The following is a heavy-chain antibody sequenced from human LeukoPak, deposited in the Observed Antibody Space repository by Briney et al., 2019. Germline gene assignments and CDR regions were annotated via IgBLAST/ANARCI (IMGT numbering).Heavy chain of an antibody. CDR2: ISGSGHDI. Sequence: GGSLRHSCAASGFTFSDSYMTWVRQAPGKGVEWVAYISGSGHDINYSESAKGRFTISRDNAKNSLYLQMSSLRVEDTAVYYCTRDPRHLGSWGQGTLVTVSS. J-gene: IGHJ4*02. CDR1: GFTFSDSY. D-gene: IGHD6-6*01. V-gene: IGHV3-11*04. CDR3: TRDPRHLGS.